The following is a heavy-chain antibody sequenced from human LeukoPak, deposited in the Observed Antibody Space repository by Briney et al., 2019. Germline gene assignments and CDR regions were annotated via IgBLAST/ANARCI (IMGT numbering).Heavy chain of an antibody. V-gene: IGHV1-69*13. D-gene: IGHD6-13*01. CDR3: AGPNNQQQLVLSHYYYGMDV. CDR1: GGTFSSYA. CDR2: IIPIFGTA. J-gene: IGHJ6*02. Sequence: SVKVSCKASGGTFSSYAISWVRQAPGQGLEWMGGIIPIFGTANYAQKFQGSVTITADESTSTAYMELSSLRSEDTAVYYCAGPNNQQQLVLSHYYYGMDVWGQGTTVTVSS.